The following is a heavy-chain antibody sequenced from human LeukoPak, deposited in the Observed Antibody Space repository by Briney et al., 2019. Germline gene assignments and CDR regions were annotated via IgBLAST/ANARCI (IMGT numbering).Heavy chain of an antibody. CDR3: ATTDDYGDYVRAFDI. CDR2: IYHSGST. CDR1: GGSISSGYW. Sequence: PSGTLSLTCGVSGGSISSGYWWSWVRQPPGKGLEWIGEIYHSGSTNYNPSLKSRVTISMDKSKNQFSLNLSSVTAADTAVYYCATTDDYGDYVRAFDIWGQGTMVTVSS. J-gene: IGHJ3*02. D-gene: IGHD4-17*01. V-gene: IGHV4-4*02.